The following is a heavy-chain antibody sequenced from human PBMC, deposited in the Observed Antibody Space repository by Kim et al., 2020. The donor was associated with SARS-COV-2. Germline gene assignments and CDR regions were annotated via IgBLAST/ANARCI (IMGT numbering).Heavy chain of an antibody. CDR2: ISWDGTRT. V-gene: IGHV3-23*01. CDR1: GFTFSTSP. CDR3: AKGGTNSGFDY. D-gene: IGHD2-8*01. J-gene: IGHJ4*02. Sequence: GGSLRLSCVASGFTFSTSPMGWVRQAPGEGLVWVSRISWDGTRTYYADSVKGRFTMSSDKSKNTVYLHMNSLRVEDTAVYYCAKGGTNSGFDYCGQGAQV.